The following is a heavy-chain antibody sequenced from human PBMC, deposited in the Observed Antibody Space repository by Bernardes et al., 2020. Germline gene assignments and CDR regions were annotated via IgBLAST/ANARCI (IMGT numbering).Heavy chain of an antibody. J-gene: IGHJ6*04. CDR2: INHSGST. CDR1: GGSFSGYY. V-gene: IGHV4-34*01. Sequence: SESLSLTCAVYGGSFSGYYWSWIRQHPGKGLEWIGEINHSGSTNYNPSLKSRVTISVDTSKNQFSLKLSSVTAADTAVYYCARESLFYYGSGRGIEGMDVWGKGTTVTVSS. CDR3: ARESLFYYGSGRGIEGMDV. D-gene: IGHD3-10*01.